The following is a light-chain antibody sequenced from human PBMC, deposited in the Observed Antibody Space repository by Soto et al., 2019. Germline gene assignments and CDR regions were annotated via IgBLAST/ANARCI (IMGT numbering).Light chain of an antibody. Sequence: QSALTQPASVSGSPGQSITLSCTGASSDGGRYNYVSWYQQHPGKAPKLMIYDVSNRPSGVCNRFSGSKSGNTASLTISGLQAEDEADYYCSSQTSSNALNVFGTGTKLTVL. CDR3: SSQTSSNALNV. CDR2: DVS. CDR1: SSDGGRYNY. V-gene: IGLV2-14*01. J-gene: IGLJ1*01.